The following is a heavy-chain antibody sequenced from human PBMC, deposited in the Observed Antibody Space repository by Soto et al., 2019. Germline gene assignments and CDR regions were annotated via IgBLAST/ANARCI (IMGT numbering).Heavy chain of an antibody. CDR2: IIPIFGTA. CDR1: GGTFSSYA. V-gene: IGHV1-69*06. CDR3: ARGGAGRIMIFGVVIPYGMDV. D-gene: IGHD3-3*01. Sequence: QVQLVQSGAEVKKPGSSVKVSCKASGGTFSSYAISWVRQAPGQGLEWMGGIIPIFGTANYAQKFQGRVTITADKSTSTAYMELSSLRSEDTAVHYCARGGAGRIMIFGVVIPYGMDVWGQGTTVTVSS. J-gene: IGHJ6*02.